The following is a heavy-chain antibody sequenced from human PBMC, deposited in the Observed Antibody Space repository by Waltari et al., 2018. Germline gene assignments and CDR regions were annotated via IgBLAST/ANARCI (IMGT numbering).Heavy chain of an antibody. CDR3: AREGAVARGGTYYFDY. Sequence: QLQLQESGPGLVKPSETLSLTCTVSGGSISSSSYYWGWIRQPPGKGLEWIGSIYYSGSTYYNPSLKSRVTISVDTSKNQFSLKLSSVTAADTAVYYCAREGAVARGGTYYFDYWGQGTLVTVSS. J-gene: IGHJ4*02. CDR2: IYYSGST. D-gene: IGHD6-19*01. CDR1: GGSISSSSYY. V-gene: IGHV4-39*07.